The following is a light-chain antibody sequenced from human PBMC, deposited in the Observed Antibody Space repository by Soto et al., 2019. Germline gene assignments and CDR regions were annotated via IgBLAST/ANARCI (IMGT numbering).Light chain of an antibody. Sequence: QFALTQSASVSGSPGQSITISCTGTSSDVGSYNLVSWYQQHPGKAPKLMIYEGSKRPSGISNRFSGSKSGNTASLTISGLQAEDEAEYYCCSYADSSRIYVFGSGTKLTVL. CDR1: SSDVGSYNL. CDR3: CSYADSSRIYV. CDR2: EGS. V-gene: IGLV2-23*01. J-gene: IGLJ1*01.